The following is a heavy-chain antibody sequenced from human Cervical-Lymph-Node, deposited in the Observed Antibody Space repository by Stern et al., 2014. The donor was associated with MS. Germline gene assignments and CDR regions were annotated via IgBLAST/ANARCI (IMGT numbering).Heavy chain of an antibody. CDR1: GGTFSSYA. D-gene: IGHD3-22*01. CDR3: ARVRMREYYYDSSGMGFDY. J-gene: IGHJ4*02. V-gene: IGHV1-69*01. Sequence: MQLVESGAEVKKPGSSVKVSCKASGGTFSSYAISWVRQAPGQGLEWMGGIIPIFGTANYAQKFQGRVTITADESTSTAYMELSSLRSEDTAVYYCARVRMREYYYDSSGMGFDYWGQGTLVTVSS. CDR2: IIPIFGTA.